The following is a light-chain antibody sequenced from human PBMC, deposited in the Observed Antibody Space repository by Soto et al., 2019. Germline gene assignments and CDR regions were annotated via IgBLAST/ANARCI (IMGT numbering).Light chain of an antibody. CDR1: QSVRSSY. J-gene: IGKJ3*01. Sequence: EIVLTQSPGTLSLSPGDRATLSCRASQSVRSSYLAWYQQKPGQAPRLLIYGASSMPTGLPARFSGSGSGTDFPLTISRLEPEDFAVYYWQQYGDSPLFGPGTKVDSK. CDR2: GAS. V-gene: IGKV3-20*01. CDR3: QQYGDSPL.